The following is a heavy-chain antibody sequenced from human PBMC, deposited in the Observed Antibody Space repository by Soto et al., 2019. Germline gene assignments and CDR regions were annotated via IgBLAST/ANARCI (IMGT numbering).Heavy chain of an antibody. Sequence: PGGSLRLSCAASGFTFSSYSMNWVRQAPGKGLEWVSSISSSSSYIYYADSVKGRFTISRDNAKNSLYLQMDSLRAEDTAVYYCARDGYNFLGGTGDFDYWGQGTLVTVSS. V-gene: IGHV3-21*01. CDR1: GFTFSSYS. D-gene: IGHD5-12*01. CDR3: ARDGYNFLGGTGDFDY. CDR2: ISSSSSYI. J-gene: IGHJ4*02.